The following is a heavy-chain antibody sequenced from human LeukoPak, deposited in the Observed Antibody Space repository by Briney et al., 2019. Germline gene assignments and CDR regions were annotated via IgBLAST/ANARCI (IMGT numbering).Heavy chain of an antibody. D-gene: IGHD6-19*01. Sequence: PSQTLSFTCTGSGGSISSGSYYWSWIRQPAGKGLEWIGRIYTSGSTNYNPSLKSRVTISVDTSKNQFSLKLSSVTAADTAVYYCASGAAITVAGLAEYFQQWGQGTLVTVSS. CDR3: ASGAAITVAGLAEYFQQ. V-gene: IGHV4-61*02. CDR2: IYTSGST. J-gene: IGHJ1*01. CDR1: GGSISSGSYY.